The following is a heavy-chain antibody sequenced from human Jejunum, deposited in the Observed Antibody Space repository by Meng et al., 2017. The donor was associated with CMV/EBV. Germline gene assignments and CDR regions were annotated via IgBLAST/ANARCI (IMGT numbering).Heavy chain of an antibody. J-gene: IGHJ4*02. D-gene: IGHD1-26*01. CDR1: GYTFTNYG. V-gene: IGHV1-18*01. CDR2: ISAYNGNT. CDR3: ARVEVGITSGDY. Sequence: QAQLVQSGGEVKEPGASLKVSCKASGYTFTNYGITWVRQDPGQGLEWMGWISAYNGNTNYAQTLQGRVTMTTDTSTSTAYMELRSLRSDDTAVYYCARVEVGITSGDYWGQGTLVTVSS.